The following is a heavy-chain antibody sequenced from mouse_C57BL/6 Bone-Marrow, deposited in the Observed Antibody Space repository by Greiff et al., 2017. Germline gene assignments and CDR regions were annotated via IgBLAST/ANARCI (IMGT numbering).Heavy chain of an antibody. D-gene: IGHD1-1*01. J-gene: IGHJ2*01. CDR1: GFTFSDYG. Sequence: EVHLVESGGGLVKPGGSLKLSCAASGFTFSDYGMHWVRQAPEKGLEWVAYISSGSSTIYYADTVKGRFTISRDNAKNTLFLQMTSLRSEDTAMYYCARTTPPSYYFDYWGQGTTLTVSS. CDR3: ARTTPPSYYFDY. CDR2: ISSGSSTI. V-gene: IGHV5-17*01.